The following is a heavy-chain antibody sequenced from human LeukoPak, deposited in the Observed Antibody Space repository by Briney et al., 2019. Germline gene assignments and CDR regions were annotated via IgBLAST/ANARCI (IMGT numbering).Heavy chain of an antibody. D-gene: IGHD6-6*01. Sequence: GGSLRLSCTASGFTFGDYAMSWVRQAPGKGLEWVGFIRSKAYGGTTEYAASVKGRFTISRDDPKSIAYLQMNSLKTEDTAVYYCTRARDYFDYWGQGTLVTVSS. CDR2: IRSKAYGGTT. V-gene: IGHV3-49*04. CDR3: TRARDYFDY. CDR1: GFTFGDYA. J-gene: IGHJ4*02.